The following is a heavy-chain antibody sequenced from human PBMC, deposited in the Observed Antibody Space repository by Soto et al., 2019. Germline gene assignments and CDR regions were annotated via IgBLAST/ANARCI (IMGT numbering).Heavy chain of an antibody. CDR2: IWYDGSNK. Sequence: LRLSCAASGFTFSSYGMHWVRQAPGKGLEWVAVIWYDGSNKYYADSVKGRFTISRDNSKNTLYLQMNSLRAEDTAVYYCARGRTSSSSWFDYWGKGTLVTVSS. J-gene: IGHJ4*02. V-gene: IGHV3-33*01. CDR1: GFTFSSYG. CDR3: ARGRTSSSSWFDY. D-gene: IGHD6-13*01.